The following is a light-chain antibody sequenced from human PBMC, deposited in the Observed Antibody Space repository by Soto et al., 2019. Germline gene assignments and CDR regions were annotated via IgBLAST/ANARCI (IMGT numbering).Light chain of an antibody. J-gene: IGKJ2*01. CDR3: QQYDNLPYT. CDR1: QSVSSIY. Sequence: EIVLTQSPGTLSLSPGERATLSCRASQSVSSIYLAWYQQKPGQAPRLLIHGSSSRATGIPDRFSGSGSGTDFTLTISSLQPEDIATYYCQQYDNLPYTFGQGTKLEIK. CDR2: GSS. V-gene: IGKV3-20*01.